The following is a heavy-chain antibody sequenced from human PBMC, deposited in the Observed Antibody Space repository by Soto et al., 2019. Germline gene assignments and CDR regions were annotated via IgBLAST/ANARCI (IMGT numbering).Heavy chain of an antibody. D-gene: IGHD3-10*01. CDR3: ARAAGFGEIFFDY. J-gene: IGHJ4*02. V-gene: IGHV4-59*01. Sequence: SETLSLPCAVSGGSISSYYWSWIRQPPGKGLEWIGYIYNSGNTNYNPSLKSPVTISVDTSKNQFSLKLTSVTAADTAVYYCARAAGFGEIFFDYWGQGTLVTVSS. CDR1: GGSISSYY. CDR2: IYNSGNT.